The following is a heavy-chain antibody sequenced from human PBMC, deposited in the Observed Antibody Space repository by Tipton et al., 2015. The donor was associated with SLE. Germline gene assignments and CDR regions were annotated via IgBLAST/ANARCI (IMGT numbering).Heavy chain of an antibody. Sequence: TLSLTCAVYGESFSGYYCSWIRQPPGRGLEWIGEINHSGSTNYNPSLKSRVTISVDTSKNQFSLKLTSGTAGGTAVYYWARGIVRGSGGDCWGQGTLVTVSS. CDR2: INHSGST. J-gene: IGHJ4*02. CDR3: ARGIVRGSGGDC. CDR1: GESFSGYY. V-gene: IGHV4-34*01. D-gene: IGHD1-26*01.